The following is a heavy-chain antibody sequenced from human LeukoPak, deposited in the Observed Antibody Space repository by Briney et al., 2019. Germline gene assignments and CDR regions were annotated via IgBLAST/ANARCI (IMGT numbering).Heavy chain of an antibody. CDR1: GYTFIGYY. J-gene: IGHJ3*02. V-gene: IGHV1-2*02. CDR2: IYPNSGGT. D-gene: IGHD1-26*01. Sequence: ASVKVSCKASGYTFIGYYIHWVRQAPGQGLEWMGWIYPNSGGTNYAQKFQGRVTMTRDTSISTAYMELSRLRSDDTAVYYCATSVGSGCYHIFDAFDIWGQGTMVIVSS. CDR3: ATSVGSGCYHIFDAFDI.